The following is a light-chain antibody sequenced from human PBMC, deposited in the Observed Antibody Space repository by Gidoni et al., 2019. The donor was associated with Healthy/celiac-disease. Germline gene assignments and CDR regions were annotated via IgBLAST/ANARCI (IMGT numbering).Light chain of an antibody. CDR2: KAS. V-gene: IGKV1-5*03. CDR1: QSISSW. J-gene: IGKJ1*01. Sequence: DIQMTQSPSTLSASVGDRVTITCRASQSISSWLAWYQQKPGKAPKLLIYKASSLESGVPSRFSGSGSGTEFTLTISSLQPDDFETYYCQQYNSYRTFGQGTKLESK. CDR3: QQYNSYRT.